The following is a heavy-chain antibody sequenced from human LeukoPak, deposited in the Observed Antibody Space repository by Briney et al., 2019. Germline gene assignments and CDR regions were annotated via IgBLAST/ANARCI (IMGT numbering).Heavy chain of an antibody. Sequence: PGGSLRLSCAASGFTFSSYSMNWVRQAPGKGLEWVSYISSSSSTIYYADSVKGRFTISRDNSKNTLYLQMNSLRPEDTAVYYCARGGGETSSGQLFDYWGQGTLVTVSS. J-gene: IGHJ4*02. CDR2: ISSSSSTI. CDR3: ARGGGETSSGQLFDY. D-gene: IGHD6-19*01. CDR1: GFTFSSYS. V-gene: IGHV3-48*01.